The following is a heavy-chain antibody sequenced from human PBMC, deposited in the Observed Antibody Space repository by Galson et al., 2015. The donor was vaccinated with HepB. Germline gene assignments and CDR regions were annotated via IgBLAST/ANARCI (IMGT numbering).Heavy chain of an antibody. CDR1: GGTFSSYA. D-gene: IGHD2-2*01. Sequence: SVKVSCKASGGTFSSYAISWARQAPGQGLEWMGGIIPIFGTANYAQKFQGRVTITADESTSTAYMELSSLRSEDTAVYYCARNDIVVVPAAIPQLWFDPWGQGTLVTVSS. J-gene: IGHJ5*02. CDR2: IIPIFGTA. CDR3: ARNDIVVVPAAIPQLWFDP. V-gene: IGHV1-69*13.